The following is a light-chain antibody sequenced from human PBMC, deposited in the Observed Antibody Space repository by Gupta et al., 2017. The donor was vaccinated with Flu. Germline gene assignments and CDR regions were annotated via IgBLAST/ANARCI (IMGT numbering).Light chain of an antibody. V-gene: IGKV3-20*01. Sequence: EIVFTQSPGTLYLSPGERATRSCRASQSVRSSYLAWYQQKPGQAPRLPIYGASSRATGVPDRFSGSGSGTEFTLTISRLEPEDFAVYYCQHQGSSPWTFGQGTKVEIK. CDR3: QHQGSSPWT. CDR2: GAS. J-gene: IGKJ1*01. CDR1: QSVRSSY.